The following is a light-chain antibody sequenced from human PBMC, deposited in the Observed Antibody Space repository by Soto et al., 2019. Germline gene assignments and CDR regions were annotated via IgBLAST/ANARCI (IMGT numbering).Light chain of an antibody. J-gene: IGLJ1*01. V-gene: IGLV2-14*01. CDR1: RSDVGNYNY. CDR3: SSYTTRSTLV. CDR2: WVS. Sequence: QSVLTQPASVSGSPGQSITISCTGTRSDVGNYNYVSWYQQHPGKAPKLMIYWVSDWPSGVPDRFSGSKSGNTASLTISGLQADDEADYYCSSYTTRSTLVFGGGTKVTVL.